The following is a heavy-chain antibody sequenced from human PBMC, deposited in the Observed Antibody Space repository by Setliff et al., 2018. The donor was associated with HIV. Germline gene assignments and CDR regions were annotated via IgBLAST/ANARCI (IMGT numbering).Heavy chain of an antibody. J-gene: IGHJ5*02. CDR1: GDSISSGSHY. CDR2: IYTGGNA. V-gene: IGHV4-61*09. Sequence: SETLSLTCTVSGDSISSGSHYWSWIRQPAGKGLEWIGHIYTGGNANYNPSLKSRVTISADTSKNQFSLKLSSVTAADTAVYYCARLLRVFGPWGQGTLVTVSS. CDR3: ARLLRVFGP.